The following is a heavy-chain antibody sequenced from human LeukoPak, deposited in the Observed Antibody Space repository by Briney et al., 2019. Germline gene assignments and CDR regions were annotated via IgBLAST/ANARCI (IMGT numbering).Heavy chain of an antibody. CDR3: GRGPATGGYDY. D-gene: IGHD3-16*01. Sequence: PSETLSLTCAVYGGSFSGYYWSWIRQPPGKGLEWIGEINHSGSTNYNPSLKSRVTISVDTSKNQFSLKLSSVTAADTAVYYCGRGPATGGYDYWGQGTLVTVSS. J-gene: IGHJ4*02. CDR1: GGSFSGYY. V-gene: IGHV4-34*01. CDR2: INHSGST.